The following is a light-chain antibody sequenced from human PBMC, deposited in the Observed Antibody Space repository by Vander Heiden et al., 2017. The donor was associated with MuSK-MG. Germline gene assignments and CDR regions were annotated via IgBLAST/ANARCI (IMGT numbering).Light chain of an antibody. CDR1: NLGNKY. J-gene: IGLJ2*01. Sequence: SYELTQPPSVSVSPGQTASIPCSGDNLGNKYASWYQQKPGQSPVLVIYEDTKRRSGIPERFSGSNSGNTATLTISGTQAMDEADYYCQACGSSHVVFGGGTKLTVL. V-gene: IGLV3-1*01. CDR3: QACGSSHVV. CDR2: EDT.